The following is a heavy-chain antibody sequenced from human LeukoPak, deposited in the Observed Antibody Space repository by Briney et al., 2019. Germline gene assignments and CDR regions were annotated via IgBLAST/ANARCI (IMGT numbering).Heavy chain of an antibody. CDR1: GYTFTGYY. Sequence: ASVKVSCKASGYTFTGYYMHWVRQAPGQGLEWMGWINPNSGGTNYAQKFQGRVTMTRDTSISTGYMELSRLRSDDTAVYYCARGIIWDYYGSGSYESWGQGTLVTVSS. CDR2: INPNSGGT. D-gene: IGHD3-10*01. V-gene: IGHV1-2*02. J-gene: IGHJ5*02. CDR3: ARGIIWDYYGSGSYES.